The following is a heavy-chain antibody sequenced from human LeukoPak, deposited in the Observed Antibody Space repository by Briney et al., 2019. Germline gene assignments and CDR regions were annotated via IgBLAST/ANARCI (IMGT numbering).Heavy chain of an antibody. CDR2: IWYDGSNK. Sequence: GGSLRLSCAASGFTFSSYGMHWVRQAPGKGLEWVAVIWYDGSNKYYADSVRGRFTISRDNSKNTLYLQMNSLRAEDTAVYYCAKDRSSYCTNGVSDWFDPWGQGTLVTVSS. D-gene: IGHD2-8*01. CDR3: AKDRSSYCTNGVSDWFDP. CDR1: GFTFSSYG. J-gene: IGHJ5*02. V-gene: IGHV3-33*06.